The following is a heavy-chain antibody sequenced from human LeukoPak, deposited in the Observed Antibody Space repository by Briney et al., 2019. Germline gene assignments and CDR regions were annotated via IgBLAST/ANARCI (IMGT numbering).Heavy chain of an antibody. V-gene: IGHV1-69*05. CDR3: CRKTTVTTPDDY. CDR1: GGTFSSYA. J-gene: IGHJ4*02. Sequence: ASVKVSCKASGGTFSSYAISWVRQAPGQGLEWMGGIIPIFGTANYAQKFQGRVTITTDESTSTAYMELSSLRSEDTAVYYCCRKTTVTTPDDYWGQGTLVTVSS. D-gene: IGHD4-17*01. CDR2: IIPIFGTA.